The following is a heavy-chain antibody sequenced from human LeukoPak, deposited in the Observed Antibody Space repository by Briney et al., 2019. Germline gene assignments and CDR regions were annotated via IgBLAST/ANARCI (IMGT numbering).Heavy chain of an antibody. J-gene: IGHJ3*02. V-gene: IGHV3-7*01. Sequence: KPSETLSLTCAVYGGSFSGYYWSWIRQPPGKGLEWVANIKQDGSEKYYVDSVKGRFTISRDNAKNSLYLQMNSLRAEDTAVYYCAREPRGLDAFDIWGQGTMVTVSS. CDR1: GGSFSGYY. CDR2: IKQDGSEK. D-gene: IGHD3/OR15-3a*01. CDR3: AREPRGLDAFDI.